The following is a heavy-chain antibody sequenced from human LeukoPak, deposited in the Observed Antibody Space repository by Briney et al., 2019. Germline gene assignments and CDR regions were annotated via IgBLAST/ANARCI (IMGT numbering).Heavy chain of an antibody. Sequence: GGSLRLSCAGSGFTFSGSAMSWVCQAPGKGLEWVSLISGSGNSTYYADSVKGRFTISRNNSKNTLYLQMNSLRAEDTAVYYCAKVLVLVSANRYYFDYWGQGTLVTVSS. CDR3: AKVLVLVSANRYYFDY. D-gene: IGHD2-15*01. CDR1: GFTFSGSA. CDR2: ISGSGNST. V-gene: IGHV3-23*01. J-gene: IGHJ4*02.